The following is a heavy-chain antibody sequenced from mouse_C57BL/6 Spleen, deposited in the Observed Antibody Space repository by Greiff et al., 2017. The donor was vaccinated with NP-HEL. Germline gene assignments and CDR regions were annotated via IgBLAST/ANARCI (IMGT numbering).Heavy chain of an antibody. Sequence: QVQLQQPGAELVKPGASVKLSCKASGYTFTSYWMQWVKQRPGQGLEWIGEIDPSDSYTNYNQKFKGKATLTVDTSSSTAYMQLSSLTSEDSAVYYCARRRLITPALDYWGQGTTLTVSS. J-gene: IGHJ2*01. CDR3: ARRRLITPALDY. CDR1: GYTFTSYW. D-gene: IGHD1-1*01. V-gene: IGHV1-50*01. CDR2: IDPSDSYT.